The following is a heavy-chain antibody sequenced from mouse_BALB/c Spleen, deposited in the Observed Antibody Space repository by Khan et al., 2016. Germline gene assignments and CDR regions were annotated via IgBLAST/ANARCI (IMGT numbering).Heavy chain of an antibody. CDR3: ARAWYFDC. J-gene: IGHJ2*01. V-gene: IGHV3-6*02. Sequence: EVQLQESGPGLVKPSQSLSLTCSVTGYSITSGYYWNWIRQFPGNKLEWMGFISYDGSNNYNPSLKNRISITRDTSKNQFFLKLNSVTTEDTATYYCARAWYFDCWGQGTTLTVSS. CDR2: ISYDGSN. CDR1: GYSITSGYY.